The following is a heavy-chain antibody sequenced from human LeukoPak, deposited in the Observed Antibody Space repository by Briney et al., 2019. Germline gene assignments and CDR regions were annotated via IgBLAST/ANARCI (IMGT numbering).Heavy chain of an antibody. Sequence: SETLSLTCTVSGGSISSGSYYWSWIRQPAGKGLEWIGRIYTSGSTNYNPSLKSRVPISVDTSKNQFSLKLSSVTAADTAVYYCARHSSDYYGPFDYWGQGTLVTVSS. CDR2: IYTSGST. J-gene: IGHJ4*02. V-gene: IGHV4-61*02. CDR1: GGSISSGSYY. CDR3: ARHSSDYYGPFDY. D-gene: IGHD6-19*01.